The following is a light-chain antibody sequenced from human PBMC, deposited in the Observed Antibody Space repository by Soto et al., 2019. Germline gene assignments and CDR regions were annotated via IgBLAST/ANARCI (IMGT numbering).Light chain of an antibody. Sequence: EIVMTQYPATLSVSPGERVTVSCRASQSVSSSLAGYQQKPGQAPRLLIYAASTRFTGVPARFSGSGSGTEFTLTISSLQSEDLAVYHYQQYRNWPRTFGQGTKVEIK. CDR2: AAS. V-gene: IGKV3-15*01. CDR1: QSVSSS. CDR3: QQYRNWPRT. J-gene: IGKJ1*01.